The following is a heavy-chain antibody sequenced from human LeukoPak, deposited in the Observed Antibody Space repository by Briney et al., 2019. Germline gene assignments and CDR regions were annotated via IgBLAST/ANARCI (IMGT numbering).Heavy chain of an antibody. D-gene: IGHD6-13*01. CDR2: INGVGNTI. CDR1: GFTFINYW. Sequence: PGGSLRLSCASSGFTFINYWMHWVRQAPAKGRVWVSRINGVGNTISYADSVKGRFPISRDNAKNTLYLQMNSLRAEDTAVYYCAKEAAGADFDYWGQGTLGTVSP. J-gene: IGHJ4*02. V-gene: IGHV3-74*01. CDR3: AKEAAGADFDY.